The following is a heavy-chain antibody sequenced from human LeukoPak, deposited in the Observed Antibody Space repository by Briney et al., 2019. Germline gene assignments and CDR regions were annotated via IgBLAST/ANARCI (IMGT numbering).Heavy chain of an antibody. D-gene: IGHD6-19*01. CDR1: GGSFSGYY. CDR2: INHSGST. V-gene: IGHV4-34*01. CDR3: AREKPGAVAGMNDY. J-gene: IGHJ4*02. Sequence: PSETLSLTCAVYGGSFSGYYWSWIRQPPGKGLEWIGEINHSGSTNYNPSLKSRVTMSVDTSKNQFSLKLSSVTAADTAVYYCAREKPGAVAGMNDYWGQGTLVTVSS.